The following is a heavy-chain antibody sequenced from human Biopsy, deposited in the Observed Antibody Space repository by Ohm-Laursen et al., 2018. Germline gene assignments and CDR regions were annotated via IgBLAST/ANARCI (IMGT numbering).Heavy chain of an antibody. V-gene: IGHV1-2*02. CDR3: ALQSVAQMKNFDY. J-gene: IGHJ4*02. D-gene: IGHD6-19*01. Sequence: SVKVSCKASGFSFTGYYIHWVRQAPGQGLEWMGWISPKSGDTNYAHKFQGNITMTRDTSMSTAYMEMSRLRSDDTAVYYCALQSVAQMKNFDYWGQGTLVTVSS. CDR1: GFSFTGYY. CDR2: ISPKSGDT.